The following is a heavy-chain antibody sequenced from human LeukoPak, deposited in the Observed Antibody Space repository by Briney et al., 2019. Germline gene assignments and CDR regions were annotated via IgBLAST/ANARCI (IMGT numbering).Heavy chain of an antibody. CDR1: GGSFSGYY. Sequence: PSETLSLTCAVYGGSFSGYYWSWIRQPPGKGLEWIGEINHSGSTNYNPSLKSRVTISVDTSKNQFSLKLSSVTAADTAVYYCAIDTAMVSGAFDIWGQGTIVTVSS. D-gene: IGHD5-18*01. J-gene: IGHJ3*02. V-gene: IGHV4-34*01. CDR2: INHSGST. CDR3: AIDTAMVSGAFDI.